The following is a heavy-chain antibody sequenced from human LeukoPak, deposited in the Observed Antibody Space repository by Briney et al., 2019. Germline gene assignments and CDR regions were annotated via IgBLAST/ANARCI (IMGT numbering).Heavy chain of an antibody. D-gene: IGHD3-3*01. Sequence: SQTLSLTCAVSGGSISSGGYSWSWIRQPPGKGLEWIGYIYHSGSTYYNPSLKSRVTISVDRSKIQFSLKLSSVTAADTAVYYCASSLRFLEWSKFDPWGQGTLVTVSS. CDR3: ASSLRFLEWSKFDP. V-gene: IGHV4-30-2*01. CDR2: IYHSGST. CDR1: GGSISSGGYS. J-gene: IGHJ5*02.